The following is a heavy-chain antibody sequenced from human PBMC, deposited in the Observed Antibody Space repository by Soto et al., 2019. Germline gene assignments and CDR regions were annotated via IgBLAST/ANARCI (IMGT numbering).Heavy chain of an antibody. V-gene: IGHV1-18*01. D-gene: IGHD5-18*01. CDR2: ISGYNGQT. CDR3: ARDGRKELWVEGLNAMDV. J-gene: IGHJ6*02. Sequence: QIQLVQSGPEVKKPGASVKVSCKASGYTFTTYGISWVRQAPGQGLEWMGWISGYNGQTNYAQKFRGRVTITTDTSTGTAYMEMRSLRSDDTATYYCARDGRKELWVEGLNAMDVWGQGTTVNVSS. CDR1: GYTFTTYG.